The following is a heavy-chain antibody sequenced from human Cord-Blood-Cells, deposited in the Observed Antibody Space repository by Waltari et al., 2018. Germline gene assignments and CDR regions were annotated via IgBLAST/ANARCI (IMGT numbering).Heavy chain of an antibody. CDR3: TRYPNDSSGYYRVY. CDR1: GFTFGDYA. V-gene: IGHV3-49*05. J-gene: IGHJ4*02. D-gene: IGHD3-22*01. CDR2: IRSKAYGGTT. Sequence: EVQLVESGGGLVKPGRSLRLSCTASGFTFGDYAMSWFRQAPGKGLEWVGFIRSKAYGGTTEYAASVKGRFTISRDDSKSIAYLQMNSLKTEDTAVYYCTRYPNDSSGYYRVYWGQGTLVTVSS.